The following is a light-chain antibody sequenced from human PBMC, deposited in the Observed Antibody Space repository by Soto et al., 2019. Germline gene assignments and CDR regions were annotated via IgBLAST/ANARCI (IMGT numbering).Light chain of an antibody. CDR1: SGHSSYA. V-gene: IGLV4-69*01. CDR2: LNSDGSH. CDR3: QTWGTGIQV. Sequence: QLVLTQSPSASASLGASVKLTRTLSSGHSSYAIAWHQQQPEKGPRYLMKLNSDGSHNKGDGIPDRFSGSSSGAERYLTISSLQSEDEADYYCQTWGTGIQVFGGGTKVTVL. J-gene: IGLJ2*01.